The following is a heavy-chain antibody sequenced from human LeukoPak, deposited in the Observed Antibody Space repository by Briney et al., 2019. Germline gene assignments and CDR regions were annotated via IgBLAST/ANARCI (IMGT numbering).Heavy chain of an antibody. CDR1: GGSISSGDYY. J-gene: IGHJ4*02. Sequence: SETLSLTCTVSGGSISSGDYYWSWIRQPPGKGLEWIGYIYYSGSTYYNPSLKSRVTISVDTSKNQFSLKLSSVTAADTAVYYCARVVGTTGTTVFDYWGQGTLVTVSS. CDR2: IYYSGST. CDR3: ARVVGTTGTTVFDY. V-gene: IGHV4-30-4*01. D-gene: IGHD1-1*01.